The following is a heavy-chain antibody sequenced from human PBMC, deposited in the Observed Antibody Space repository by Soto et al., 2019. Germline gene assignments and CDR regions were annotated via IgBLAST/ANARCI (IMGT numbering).Heavy chain of an antibody. CDR2: IHPGDSDT. CDR1: GYRFTSYW. Sequence: GDSLKLSCEGSGYRFTSYWIGLVRQMPGKGLEWMGIIHPGDSDTRYSPSFQGQVTISVDKSISTAYLQWSSLKASDTAMYYCATLKRGPYYFDYWGQGTRVTVSS. D-gene: IGHD3-16*01. CDR3: ATLKRGPYYFDY. V-gene: IGHV5-51*01. J-gene: IGHJ4*02.